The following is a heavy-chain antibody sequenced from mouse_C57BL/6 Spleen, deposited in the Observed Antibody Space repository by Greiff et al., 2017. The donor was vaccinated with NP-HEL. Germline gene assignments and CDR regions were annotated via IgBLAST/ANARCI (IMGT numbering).Heavy chain of an antibody. J-gene: IGHJ3*01. CDR3: AREGQLGPFAY. Sequence: QVQLQQSGPELVKPGASVKLSCKASGYTFTSYDINWVKQRPGQGLEWIGWIYPRDGSTKYNEKFKGKATLTVDTSSSTVYMELHSLTSEDSAVYFCAREGQLGPFAYWGQGTLVTVSA. CDR1: GYTFTSYD. V-gene: IGHV1-85*01. CDR2: IYPRDGST. D-gene: IGHD4-1*02.